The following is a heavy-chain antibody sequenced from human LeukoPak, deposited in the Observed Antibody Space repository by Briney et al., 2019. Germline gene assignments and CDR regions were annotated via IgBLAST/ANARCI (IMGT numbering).Heavy chain of an antibody. V-gene: IGHV4-59*02. J-gene: IGHJ4*02. Sequence: PSETLSLTCTVSGGCVSTFYWSWIRQPPGKGLGWIGYIYYTGSTNYNPSLKSRVTISVDTSKNQFSLKLSSVTAADTAVYYCARSTSKWTNWGLGTLVTISS. CDR1: GGCVSTFY. CDR2: IYYTGST. CDR3: ARSTSKWTN. D-gene: IGHD2-2*01.